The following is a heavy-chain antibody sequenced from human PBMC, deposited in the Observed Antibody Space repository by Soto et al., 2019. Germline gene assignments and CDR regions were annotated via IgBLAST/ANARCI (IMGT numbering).Heavy chain of an antibody. Sequence: ASVKVSCKASGYTFTSYAMHWVRQAPGQRLEWMGWINAGNGNTKYSQKFQGRVTITRDTSASTAYMQLSSLRSEDTAVYYCARVSIDGDTDFDSWGKRQMVIVS. J-gene: IGHJ3*02. CDR2: INAGNGNT. V-gene: IGHV1-3*01. CDR3: ARVSIDGDTDFDS. CDR1: GYTFTSYA. D-gene: IGHD3-3*02.